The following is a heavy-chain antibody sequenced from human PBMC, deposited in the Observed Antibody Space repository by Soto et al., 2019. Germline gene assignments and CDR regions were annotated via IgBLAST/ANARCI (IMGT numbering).Heavy chain of an antibody. V-gene: IGHV3-64*01. J-gene: IGHJ4*02. Sequence: DVQLAESGGDMVQPGGSLRLSCVASGFTFSSYDMHWVRQAPGKGLEYVSSISSNGGTTYYGNSVKGRFTISRDNSKNTLYLQMGSLRAEDMAVYYCVRRVSGNYDYWGQGTLVTVSS. D-gene: IGHD1-7*01. CDR2: ISSNGGTT. CDR1: GFTFSSYD. CDR3: VRRVSGNYDY.